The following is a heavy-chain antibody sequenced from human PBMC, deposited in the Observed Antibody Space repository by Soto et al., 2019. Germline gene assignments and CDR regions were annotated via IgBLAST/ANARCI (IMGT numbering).Heavy chain of an antibody. Sequence: SGGSLRLSCAASGFTFTNYWMHWVRQVPGKGLVWVSRIDGIGTGTGYSDSVRGRFTISRDNAENMLYLQMNSLRAEDTAVYYCTTVFDYWGQGPLVTVSS. CDR2: IDGIGTGT. V-gene: IGHV3-74*01. CDR3: TTVFDY. CDR1: GFTFTNYW. J-gene: IGHJ4*02.